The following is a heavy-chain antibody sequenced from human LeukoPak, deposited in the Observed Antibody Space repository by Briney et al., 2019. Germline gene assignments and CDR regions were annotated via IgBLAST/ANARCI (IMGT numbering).Heavy chain of an antibody. CDR2: IYHRGST. CDR3: ARVGSSYGVYYYYMDV. J-gene: IGHJ6*03. V-gene: IGHV4-38-2*02. D-gene: IGHD5-18*01. Sequence: SETLSLTCTVSGYSISSGYYWGWIRQPPGKGLEWIGNIYHRGSTYYNPSPKSRVTISVDTSKNQFSLKLSSVTAADTAVYYCARVGSSYGVYYYYMDVWGKGTTVTISS. CDR1: GYSISSGYY.